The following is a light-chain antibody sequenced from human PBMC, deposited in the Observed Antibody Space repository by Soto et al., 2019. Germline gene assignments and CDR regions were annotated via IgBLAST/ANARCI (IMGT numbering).Light chain of an antibody. J-gene: IGKJ2*01. CDR2: GAS. CDR3: QQYNNWPTYT. V-gene: IGKV3-15*01. Sequence: EIVMTQSPATLSVSPGERATLSCRASQSVSSNLAWYQQKPGQAPRLLIYGASTRATGIPARFSGSGAGPEFTLTNSSLQSEDIAVYYCQQYNNWPTYTFGQGTKLEIK. CDR1: QSVSSN.